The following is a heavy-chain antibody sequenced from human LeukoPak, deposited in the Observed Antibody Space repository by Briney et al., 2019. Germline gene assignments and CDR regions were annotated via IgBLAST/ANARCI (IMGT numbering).Heavy chain of an antibody. V-gene: IGHV1-46*01. CDR3: ARQWLPNNWFDP. J-gene: IGHJ5*02. CDR1: GYTFTSYY. Sequence: ASVKVSCKASGYTFTSYYMHWVRQAPGQGLEWMGIINPSGGSTSYAQKFQGRVTMTRDTSTSTAYMELSSLRSEDTAVYYCARQWLPNNWFDPWGQGTLVTVSS. D-gene: IGHD6-19*01. CDR2: INPSGGST.